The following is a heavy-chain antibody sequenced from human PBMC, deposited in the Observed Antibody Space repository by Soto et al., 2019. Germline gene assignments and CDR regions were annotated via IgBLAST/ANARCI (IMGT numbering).Heavy chain of an antibody. V-gene: IGHV1-2*04. CDR2: INPNSGGT. D-gene: IGHD2-15*01. CDR1: GYTFTGYY. Sequence: ASVKVSFKASGYTFTGYYMHWLRQAPGQGLEWMGWINPNSGGTNYAQKFQGWVTMTRDTSISTAYMELSRLRSDDTAVYYCARCTVNCSGGSCYLVPDYGMDVWGQGTTVTV. CDR3: ARCTVNCSGGSCYLVPDYGMDV. J-gene: IGHJ6*02.